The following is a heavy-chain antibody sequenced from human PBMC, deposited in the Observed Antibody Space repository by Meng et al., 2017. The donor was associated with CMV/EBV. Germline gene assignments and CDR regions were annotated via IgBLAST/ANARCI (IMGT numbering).Heavy chain of an antibody. J-gene: IGHJ6*02. Sequence: SVKVSCKASGGTFSSYAISWVRQAPGQGLEWMGGIIPIFGTANYAQKFQGRVTITTDESTSTAYMELSSLRSEDTAVYYCAREQIVVVPAAPRGHYYYGMDVWGQGTTVTVSS. CDR3: AREQIVVVPAAPRGHYYYGMDV. V-gene: IGHV1-69*05. D-gene: IGHD2-2*01. CDR1: GGTFSSYA. CDR2: IIPIFGTA.